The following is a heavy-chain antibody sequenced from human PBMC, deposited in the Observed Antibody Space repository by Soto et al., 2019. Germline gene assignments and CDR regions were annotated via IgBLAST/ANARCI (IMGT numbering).Heavy chain of an antibody. D-gene: IGHD6-19*01. CDR2: IYYSGST. CDR1: GGSISSYY. J-gene: IGHJ4*02. V-gene: IGHV4-59*01. CDR3: ARGKQWQDY. Sequence: QVQLQESGPGLVKPSETLSLTCTVSGGSISSYYWSWIRQPPGKGLEWIGYIYYSGSTNYNPSLKSRVTISVDTSKNQFSLKLSSVTAADTAVYYCARGKQWQDYWGQGTLVTVSS.